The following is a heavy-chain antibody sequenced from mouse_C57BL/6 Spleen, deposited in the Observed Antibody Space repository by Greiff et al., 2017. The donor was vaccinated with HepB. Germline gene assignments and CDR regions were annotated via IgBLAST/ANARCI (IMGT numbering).Heavy chain of an antibody. CDR2: IHPNSGST. Sequence: QVQLQQPGAELVKPGASVKLSCKASGYTFTSYWMHWVKQRPGQGLEWIGMIHPNSGSTNYNEKFKSKATLTVDKSSSTAYMQLSSLTSEDSAVYYCARSGVYGNPTGTFAYWGQGTLVTVSA. CDR3: ARSGVYGNPTGTFAY. V-gene: IGHV1-64*01. CDR1: GYTFTSYW. D-gene: IGHD4-1*02. J-gene: IGHJ3*01.